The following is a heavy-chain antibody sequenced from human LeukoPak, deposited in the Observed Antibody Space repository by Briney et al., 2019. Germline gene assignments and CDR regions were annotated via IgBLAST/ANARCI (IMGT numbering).Heavy chain of an antibody. Sequence: SETLSLTCTVSGGSISSSSYFWGWVRQPPGKGLEWIGNIYYSGTTYYNPSLKSRVTVSVDTSKNQFSLKLSSVTAADTAVYYCASGSYYYDYWGQGTLVTVSS. CDR3: ASGSYYYDY. D-gene: IGHD1-26*01. J-gene: IGHJ4*02. CDR1: GGSISSSSYF. CDR2: IYYSGTT. V-gene: IGHV4-39*07.